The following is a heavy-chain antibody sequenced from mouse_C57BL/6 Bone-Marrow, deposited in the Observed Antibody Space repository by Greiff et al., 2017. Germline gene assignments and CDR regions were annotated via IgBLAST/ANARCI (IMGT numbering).Heavy chain of an antibody. CDR1: GYTFTSYW. CDR3: ASYYYGSSSFDV. D-gene: IGHD1-1*01. V-gene: IGHV1-55*01. CDR2: IYPGSGST. J-gene: IGHJ1*03. Sequence: QVQLQQPGAELVKPGASVKMSCKASGYTFTSYWITWVKQRPGQGLEWIGDIYPGSGSTNYNEKFKSKATLTVDTSSSTAYMQLSSQTSEDSAVYYCASYYYGSSSFDVWGTGTTVTVSS.